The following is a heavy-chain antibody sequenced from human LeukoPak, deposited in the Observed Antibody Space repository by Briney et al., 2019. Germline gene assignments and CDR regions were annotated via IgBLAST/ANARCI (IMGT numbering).Heavy chain of an antibody. CDR1: GFTVSSNY. CDR3: AREAPYYYDSSGYYSYDAFDI. J-gene: IGHJ3*02. Sequence: GRSLRLSCAASGFTVSSNYMSWVRQAPGKGLEWVSVIYSGGSTYYADSVKGRFTISRDNSKNTLYLQMNSLRAEDTAVYYCAREAPYYYDSSGYYSYDAFDIWGQGTMVTVSS. V-gene: IGHV3-53*01. CDR2: IYSGGST. D-gene: IGHD3-22*01.